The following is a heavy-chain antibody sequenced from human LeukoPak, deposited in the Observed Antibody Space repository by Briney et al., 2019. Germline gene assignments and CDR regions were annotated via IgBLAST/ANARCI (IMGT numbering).Heavy chain of an antibody. CDR2: IYYSGST. J-gene: IGHJ4*02. D-gene: IGHD5-12*01. V-gene: IGHV4-39*07. CDR3: ASGYSGYDSIYFDY. Sequence: PSETLSLTCTVSGGSISSSSYYWGWIRQPPGKGLEWIGSIYYSGSTYYNPSLKSRVTISVDTSKNQFSLKLSSVTAADTAVYYCASGYSGYDSIYFDYWGQGTLVTVSS. CDR1: GGSISSSSYY.